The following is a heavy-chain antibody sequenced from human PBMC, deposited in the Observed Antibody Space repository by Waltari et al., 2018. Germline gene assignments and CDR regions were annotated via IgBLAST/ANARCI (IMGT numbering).Heavy chain of an antibody. CDR3: ARDRGRGLYLDS. CDR1: GDPMHRNYW. D-gene: IGHD2-15*01. Sequence: QLQLQQSGPGLVKPSESLSLTCAVPGDPMHRNYWWNWVRQPPGKGLEWIGQIHGSGRTNYNPSLESRVTVSIDTSNNRFSLKVSYATAADTAVYYCARDRGRGLYLDSWGQGTLVTVSP. J-gene: IGHJ4*02. CDR2: IHGSGRT. V-gene: IGHV4-4*02.